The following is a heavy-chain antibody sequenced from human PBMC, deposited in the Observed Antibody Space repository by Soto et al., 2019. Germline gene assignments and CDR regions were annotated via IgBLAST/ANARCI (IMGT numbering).Heavy chain of an antibody. CDR2: IIPILGIA. CDR1: GGTFSSYT. D-gene: IGHD2-21*01. CDR3: ARGDPSRSAAFDI. V-gene: IGHV1-69*02. Sequence: QVQLVQSGAEVKKPGSSVKVSCKASGGTFSSYTISWVLQAPGQGLEWMGRIIPILGIANYAQKFQGRVTITADKSTSTAYMQLISLRSEDTAVYYCARGDPSRSAAFDIWGQGTMVTVSS. J-gene: IGHJ3*02.